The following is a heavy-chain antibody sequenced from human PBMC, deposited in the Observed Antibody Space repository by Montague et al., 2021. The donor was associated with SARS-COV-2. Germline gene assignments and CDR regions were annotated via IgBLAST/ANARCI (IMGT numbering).Heavy chain of an antibody. CDR2: LIHNRRT. CDR1: GVSVIRHK. CDR3: ARVRYDGSGTSLGMDG. D-gene: IGHD3-10*01. V-gene: IGHV4-34*12. Sequence: SETLSLTCTVSGVSVIRHKWGEHTSEPQSLAEFVGGLIHNRRTNYNTSLKSRVTISVDKYKNQFSMKLSSVTAADTAVYYCARVRYDGSGTSLGMDGWGQGTTVTVSS. J-gene: IGHJ6*02.